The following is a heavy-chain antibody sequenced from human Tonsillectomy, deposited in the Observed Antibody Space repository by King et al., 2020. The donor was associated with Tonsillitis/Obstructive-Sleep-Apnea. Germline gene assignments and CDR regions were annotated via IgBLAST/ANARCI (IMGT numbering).Heavy chain of an antibody. CDR1: GGSISSGGYY. CDR2: IYYSGST. CDR3: SRDRIAAAGYYYYGMDV. D-gene: IGHD6-13*01. J-gene: IGHJ6*02. Sequence: QLQESGPGLVKPSQTLSLTCTVSGGSISSGGYYWSWIRQHPGKGLEWIGYIYYSGSTYYNPSLKSRVTISVDTSKNQFSLKLSPVTAADTAVYYCSRDRIAAAGYYYYGMDVWGQGTTVTVSS. V-gene: IGHV4-31*03.